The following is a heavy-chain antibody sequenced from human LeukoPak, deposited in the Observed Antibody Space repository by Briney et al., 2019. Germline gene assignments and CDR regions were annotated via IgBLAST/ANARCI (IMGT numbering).Heavy chain of an antibody. CDR3: ATLRDTARAGDAFDI. V-gene: IGHV1-69-2*01. CDR2: VDPEDGET. Sequence: ASVKVSCKVSGYTFTDYYMHWVQQAPGKGLEWMGLVDPEDGETIYAEKFQGRVTITADTSTDTAYMELSSLRSEDTAVYYCATLRDTARAGDAFDIWGQGTMVTVSS. CDR1: GYTFTDYY. D-gene: IGHD5-18*01. J-gene: IGHJ3*02.